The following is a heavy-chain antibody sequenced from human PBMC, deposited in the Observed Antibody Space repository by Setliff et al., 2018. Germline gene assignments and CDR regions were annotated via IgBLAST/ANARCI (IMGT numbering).Heavy chain of an antibody. J-gene: IGHJ6*03. Sequence: HPGGSLRLSCAASGFTFSTYSMSWVRQAPGKGLEWVSAISGDSVYIYYADSVKGRFTISRDNSKNTLYLQMNSLRAEDTAVYYCARAADSYGPPRSYMDVWGKGTTVTVSS. CDR2: ISGDSVYI. CDR1: GFTFSTYS. D-gene: IGHD5-18*01. CDR3: ARAADSYGPPRSYMDV. V-gene: IGHV3-23*01.